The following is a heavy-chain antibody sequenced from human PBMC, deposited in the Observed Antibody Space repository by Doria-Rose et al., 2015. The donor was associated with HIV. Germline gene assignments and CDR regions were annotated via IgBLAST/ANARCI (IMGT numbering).Heavy chain of an antibody. Sequence: CAASGFTVSSNYMSWVRQAPGKGLEWVSIIYSGGSTDYADSVKGRFTISRDNSKNTLYLQMNSLRAEDTAVYYCARHLLRFLEWLQPNYYNYGVDVWGQGTTVTVSS. D-gene: IGHD3-3*01. J-gene: IGHJ6*02. V-gene: IGHV3-53*01. CDR3: ARHLLRFLEWLQPNYYNYGVDV. CDR1: GFTVSSNY. CDR2: IYSGGST.